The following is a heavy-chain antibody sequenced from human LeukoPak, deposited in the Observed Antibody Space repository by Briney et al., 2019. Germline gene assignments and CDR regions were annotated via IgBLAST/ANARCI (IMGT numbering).Heavy chain of an antibody. CDR1: GGTFSSYA. Sequence: ASVKVSCNASGGTFSSYAIGWVRQAPRQVLEWMGGIIPIFGTANYAQKFQGRVTITADESTSTAYMELSSLRSEDTAVYYCARSMGIDRAWIPNDYWGQGTLVTVSS. J-gene: IGHJ4*02. D-gene: IGHD5-18*01. CDR2: IIPIFGTA. CDR3: ARSMGIDRAWIPNDY. V-gene: IGHV1-69*13.